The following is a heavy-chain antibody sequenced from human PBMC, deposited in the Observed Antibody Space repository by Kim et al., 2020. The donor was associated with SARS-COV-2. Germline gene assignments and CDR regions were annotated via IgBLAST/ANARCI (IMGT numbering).Heavy chain of an antibody. CDR2: INHSGST. CDR3: ARASRVVVVPAAPPYYYYYMDV. D-gene: IGHD2-2*01. CDR1: GGSFSGYY. Sequence: SETLSLTCAVYGGSFSGYYWSWIRQPPGKGLEWIGEINHSGSTNYNPSLKSRVTISVDTSKNQFSLKLSSVTAADTAVYYCARASRVVVVPAAPPYYYYYMDVWGKGTTVTVSS. V-gene: IGHV4-34*01. J-gene: IGHJ6*03.